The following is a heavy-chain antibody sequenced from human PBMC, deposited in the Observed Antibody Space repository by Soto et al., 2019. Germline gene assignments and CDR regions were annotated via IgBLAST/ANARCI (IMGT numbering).Heavy chain of an antibody. J-gene: IGHJ4*01. CDR3: ARVNCNYARYYFDY. Sequence: PLTLTCAASEYTFTSNATSWVRQAPGKGIAWVPAISGIGGSTFHADSVKGRFTISRDNSRNTLYVQMKSLRADDAAVYDCARVNCNYARYYFDYWG. V-gene: IGHV3-23*01. D-gene: IGHD1-7*01. CDR2: ISGIGGST. CDR1: EYTFTSNA.